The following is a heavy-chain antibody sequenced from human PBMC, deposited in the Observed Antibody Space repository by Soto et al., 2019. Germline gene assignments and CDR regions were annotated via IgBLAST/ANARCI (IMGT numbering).Heavy chain of an antibody. J-gene: IGHJ4*02. CDR1: GFTFTSSA. V-gene: IGHV1-58*01. D-gene: IGHD3-22*01. Sequence: SVKVSCKASGFTFTSSAVQWVRQARGQRLEWIGWIVVGSGNTNYAQKFQERVTITRDMSTSTAYTELSSLRSEDTAVYYCAASTAVPYYYDSSGYYLGYWGQGTLVTVSS. CDR3: AASTAVPYYYDSSGYYLGY. CDR2: IVVGSGNT.